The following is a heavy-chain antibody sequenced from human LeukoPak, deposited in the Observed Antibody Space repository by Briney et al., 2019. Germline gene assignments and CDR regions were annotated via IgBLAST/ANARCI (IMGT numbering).Heavy chain of an antibody. J-gene: IGHJ6*03. CDR1: GGSISSYY. CDR2: IYTSGST. V-gene: IGHV4-4*07. CDR3: ARVGSSGYSYYCYYYMDV. D-gene: IGHD3-22*01. Sequence: SETLSLTCTVSGGSISSYYWSWIRQPAGKGLEWIGRIYTSGSTNYNPSLKSRVTMSVDTSKNQFSLKLSSVTAADTAVYYCARVGSSGYSYYCYYYMDVWGKGTTVTISS.